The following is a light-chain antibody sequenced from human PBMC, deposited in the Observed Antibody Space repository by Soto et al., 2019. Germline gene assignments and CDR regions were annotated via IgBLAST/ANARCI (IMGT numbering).Light chain of an antibody. CDR2: GAS. CDR3: KHYGASPRT. J-gene: IGKJ1*01. CDR1: QTVTSSF. Sequence: EIVLTQSPGTLSLSPGERATLSCRASQTVTSSFLAWYQRKPGQAPRLLIYGASDRATGIPDRLSGSGSGTAFNLAIGRLEPDDFAVYYCKHYGASPRTCGQGTKVDIK. V-gene: IGKV3-20*01.